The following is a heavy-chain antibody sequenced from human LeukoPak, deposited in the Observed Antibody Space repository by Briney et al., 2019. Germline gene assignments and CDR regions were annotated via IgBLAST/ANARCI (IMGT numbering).Heavy chain of an antibody. J-gene: IGHJ4*02. V-gene: IGHV4-59*01. CDR2: FSYSGST. CDR3: ARHYPQYYYDSSGYYPGGYFDY. Sequence: KPSETLSLTCTVSGGSIRTYYWNWIRQPPGKGLEWIGYFSYSGSTDHNPSLKSRVTISVDTSKNQFSLKLSSVTAADTAVYYCARHYPQYYYDSSGYYPGGYFDYWGQGTLVTVSS. D-gene: IGHD3-22*01. CDR1: GGSIRTYY.